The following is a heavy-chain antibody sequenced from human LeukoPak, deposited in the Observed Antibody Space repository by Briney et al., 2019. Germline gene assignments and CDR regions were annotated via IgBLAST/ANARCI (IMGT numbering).Heavy chain of an antibody. CDR2: INANNGET. J-gene: IGHJ4*02. D-gene: IGHD3-16*02. Sequence: ASVKVSCKPSGYNFTTFGIAWVRQAPGQGLEWMGWINANNGETHYAQKFHDRVTMTTDSSTNTAYMELRGLKSDDSAMYYCSRESTFGAVVDFNYWSQGTLVTVSS. CDR3: SRESTFGAVVDFNY. CDR1: GYNFTTFG. V-gene: IGHV1-18*01.